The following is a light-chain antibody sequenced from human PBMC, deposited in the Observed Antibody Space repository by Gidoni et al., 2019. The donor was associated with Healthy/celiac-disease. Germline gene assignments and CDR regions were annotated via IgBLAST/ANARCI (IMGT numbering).Light chain of an antibody. CDR3: QQSYSYLYT. CDR1: QSIRSY. CDR2: AAS. J-gene: IGKJ2*01. V-gene: IGKV1-39*01. Sequence: DIQTTQSPSSLSASVGDRVTITCRASQSIRSYLDWYQQKPGKAPKLLIYAASSLQSGVPSRFSGSGSGTDFTLTISSLQPEDFATYYCQQSYSYLYTFGQGTKLEIK.